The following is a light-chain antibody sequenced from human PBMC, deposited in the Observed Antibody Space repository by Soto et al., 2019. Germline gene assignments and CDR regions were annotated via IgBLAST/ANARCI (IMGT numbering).Light chain of an antibody. CDR3: SSFTRSDTWV. J-gene: IGLJ3*02. CDR1: SSDVGADNS. Sequence: QSALTQPASVSGSPGQSITISCTGTSSDVGADNSVCWHQQHPGKAPNLMIYDVSKRPSGVSDRFSASKSGTTASLTISGLQADDEADYYCSSFTRSDTWVFGGGTKLTVL. CDR2: DVS. V-gene: IGLV2-14*01.